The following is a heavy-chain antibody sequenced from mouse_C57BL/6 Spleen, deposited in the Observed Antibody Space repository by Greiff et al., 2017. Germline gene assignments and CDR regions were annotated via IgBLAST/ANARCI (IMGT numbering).Heavy chain of an antibody. V-gene: IGHV5-6*02. Sequence: DVMLVESGGDLVKPGGSLKLSCAASGFTFSSYGMSWVRQTPDKRLEWVATISSGGSYTYYPDSVKGRFTISRDNAKNTLYLQMSSLKSEDTAMYYCARGSREGHYYAMDYWGQGTSVTVSS. D-gene: IGHD1-1*01. CDR2: ISSGGSYT. CDR1: GFTFSSYG. J-gene: IGHJ4*01. CDR3: ARGSREGHYYAMDY.